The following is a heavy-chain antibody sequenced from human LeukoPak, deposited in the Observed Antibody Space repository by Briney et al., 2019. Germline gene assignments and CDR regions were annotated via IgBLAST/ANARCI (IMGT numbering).Heavy chain of an antibody. CDR1: GGTFSSYA. CDR2: IIPILGIA. J-gene: IGHJ3*02. D-gene: IGHD6-13*01. V-gene: IGHV1-69*04. Sequence: ASVKVSCKASGGTFSSYAISWVRQAPGQGLEWMGRIIPILGIANYAQKLQSRVTITADKSTTTAYMELSSLRSEDTAVYYCARGAGSSSWLEYAFDIWGQGTMVTVSS. CDR3: ARGAGSSSWLEYAFDI.